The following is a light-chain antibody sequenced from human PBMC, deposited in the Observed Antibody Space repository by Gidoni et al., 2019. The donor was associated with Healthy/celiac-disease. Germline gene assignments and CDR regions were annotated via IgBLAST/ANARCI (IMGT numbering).Light chain of an antibody. CDR1: QSVGSN. CDR2: GAS. Sequence: EIVMTPSPAPLSVSPGERATLSCRASQSVGSNLAWYQQKPGQAPRLLIHGASTRATGIPARFSGSGSWTEFTLTISSLQSEDFAVYYCQQHNNWPPWTFGQGTKVEIK. V-gene: IGKV3-15*01. J-gene: IGKJ1*01. CDR3: QQHNNWPPWT.